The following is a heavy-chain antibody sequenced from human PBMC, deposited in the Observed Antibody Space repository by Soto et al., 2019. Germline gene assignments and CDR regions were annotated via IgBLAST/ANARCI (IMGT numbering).Heavy chain of an antibody. J-gene: IGHJ4*02. CDR2: IKQDGSEK. D-gene: IGHD6-13*01. Sequence: EVQLVESGGGLIQPGGSLRLSCAASGFTFSSYWMSWVRQAPGKGLEWVANIKQDGSEKYYVDSVKGRFTISRDNAKNSLYLQMNSLRAEDTAVYYCARVVSAAGTRVGFDYWGQGTLVTVSS. CDR1: GFTFSSYW. CDR3: ARVVSAAGTRVGFDY. V-gene: IGHV3-7*01.